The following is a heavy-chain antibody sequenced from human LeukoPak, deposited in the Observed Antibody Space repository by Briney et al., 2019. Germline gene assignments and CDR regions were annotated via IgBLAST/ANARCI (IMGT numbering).Heavy chain of an antibody. Sequence: GASVKVSCKASGYTFTDYYMHWVRQAPGQGLEWMGWINPNSGGTNYAQKFQGRVTMTRDTSISTAYMELSRLKSDDTAVYYCASISPYRDRPWGQGTLVTVSS. CDR1: GYTFTDYY. J-gene: IGHJ5*02. V-gene: IGHV1-2*02. D-gene: IGHD4-17*01. CDR3: ASISPYRDRP. CDR2: INPNSGGT.